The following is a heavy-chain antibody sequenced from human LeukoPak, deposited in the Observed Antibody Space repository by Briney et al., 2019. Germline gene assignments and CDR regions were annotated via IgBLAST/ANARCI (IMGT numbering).Heavy chain of an antibody. J-gene: IGHJ6*02. CDR2: IIPILGIA. CDR3: ARDNSSSENYYYGMDV. Sequence: SVTVSCKASGGTFSSYAISWVRQAPGQGLEWMGRIIPILGIANYAQKFQGRVTITADKSTSTAYMELSSLRSEDTAVYYCARDNSSSENYYYGMDVWGQGTTVTVSS. CDR1: GGTFSSYA. V-gene: IGHV1-69*04. D-gene: IGHD2-2*01.